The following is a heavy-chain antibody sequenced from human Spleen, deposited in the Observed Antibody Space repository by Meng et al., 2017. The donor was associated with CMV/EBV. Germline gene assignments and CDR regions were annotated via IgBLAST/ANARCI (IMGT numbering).Heavy chain of an antibody. D-gene: IGHD6-6*01. V-gene: IGHV1-46*01. Sequence: ASVQVSCKASGYTFTSYYMHWVRQAPGQGPEWMGIIHPSGGSTSYAQKFQGRVTMTRDTSTSTVYMELSSLRSEDTAVYYCARARPARPRFATGGWFDPWGQGTLVTVSS. CDR2: IHPSGGST. CDR1: GYTFTSYY. CDR3: ARARPARPRFATGGWFDP. J-gene: IGHJ5*02.